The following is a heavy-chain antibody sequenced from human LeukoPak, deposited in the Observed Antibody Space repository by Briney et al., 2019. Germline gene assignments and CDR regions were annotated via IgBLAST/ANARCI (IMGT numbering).Heavy chain of an antibody. J-gene: IGHJ5*02. V-gene: IGHV1-2*04. D-gene: IGHD3-10*01. CDR2: INPNSGGT. CDR3: ARGRGMVPRSWFDP. Sequence: GASVKVSCKASGYTFTGYYMHWVRQAPGQGLEWMGWINPNSGGTNYAQKFQGWVTMTRDTSISTAYMELSRLRSEDTAVYYCARGRGMVPRSWFDPWGQGTLVTVSS. CDR1: GYTFTGYY.